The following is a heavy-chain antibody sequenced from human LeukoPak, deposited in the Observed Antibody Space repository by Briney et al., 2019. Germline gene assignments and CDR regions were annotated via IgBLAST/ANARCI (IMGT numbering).Heavy chain of an antibody. CDR3: TRDLFYFGSGSYFGS. CDR1: GFTFGDFA. CDR2: IRSKAYGGAT. Sequence: GGSLRLSCAASGFTFGDFAMNWVRQAPGKGLEWVGCIRSKAYGGATEYAASVKGRFTMSRDDSKSIAYLQMSSLKTEDTAVYYCTRDLFYFGSGSYFGSWGQGTLVTVSS. V-gene: IGHV3-49*04. J-gene: IGHJ4*02. D-gene: IGHD3-10*01.